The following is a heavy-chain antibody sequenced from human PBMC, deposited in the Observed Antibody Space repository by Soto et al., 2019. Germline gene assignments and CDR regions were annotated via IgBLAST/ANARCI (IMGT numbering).Heavy chain of an antibody. CDR3: ARVPKSPTVTDLYYYYYGMDV. D-gene: IGHD4-4*01. V-gene: IGHV1-69*13. CDR2: IIPIFGTA. Sequence: SLKVSCKASGGTFSSYAISWVRQAPGQGLEWMGGIIPIFGTANYAQKFQGRVTITADESTSTAYMELSSLRSEDTAVYYCARVPKSPTVTDLYYYYYGMDVWGQGTTVTVSS. CDR1: GGTFSSYA. J-gene: IGHJ6*02.